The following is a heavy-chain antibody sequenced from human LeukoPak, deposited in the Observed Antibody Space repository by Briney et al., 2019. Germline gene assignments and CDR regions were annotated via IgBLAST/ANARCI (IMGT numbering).Heavy chain of an antibody. J-gene: IGHJ6*03. D-gene: IGHD5-12*01. CDR3: ARGGYSGYPEHYYYYYYMDV. V-gene: IGHV3-20*04. CDR1: GFTFDDYG. CDR2: INWNGGST. Sequence: GGSLRLSCAASGFTFDDYGMSWVRQAPGKGLEWVSGINWNGGSTGYADSVKGRFTISRDNAKNSLYLQMNSLRAEDTALYYCARGGYSGYPEHYYYYYYMDVWGKGTTVTVSS.